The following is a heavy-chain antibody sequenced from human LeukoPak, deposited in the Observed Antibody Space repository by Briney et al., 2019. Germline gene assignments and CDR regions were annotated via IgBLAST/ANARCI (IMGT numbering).Heavy chain of an antibody. CDR1: GFTFSSLS. V-gene: IGHV3-21*04. D-gene: IGHD6-13*01. CDR2: ICSSSSYI. Sequence: GGSLRLSCAASGFTFSSLSVNWLRQAPGKGLEWVSSICSSSSYIYYADSRQGRFTISRDNAKNSLYLQMNSLRAEDTALYYCAKDSSFGSSWYGGYYFDYWGQGTLVTVSS. J-gene: IGHJ4*02. CDR3: AKDSSFGSSWYGGYYFDY.